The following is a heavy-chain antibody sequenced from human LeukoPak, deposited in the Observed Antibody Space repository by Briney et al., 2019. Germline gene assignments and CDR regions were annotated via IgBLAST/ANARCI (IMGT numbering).Heavy chain of an antibody. V-gene: IGHV4-39*01. Sequence: SETLSLTCTVSGGSISSSSYYWGWIRQPPGKGLEWIGSIYYSGSTYYNPSLKSRVTISVDTSKNQFSLKLSSVTAADTAVYYCVRQTGGSYYYDSSGYYPRRYFDYWGQGTLVTVSS. CDR1: GGSISSSSYY. CDR2: IYYSGST. D-gene: IGHD3-22*01. CDR3: VRQTGGSYYYDSSGYYPRRYFDY. J-gene: IGHJ4*02.